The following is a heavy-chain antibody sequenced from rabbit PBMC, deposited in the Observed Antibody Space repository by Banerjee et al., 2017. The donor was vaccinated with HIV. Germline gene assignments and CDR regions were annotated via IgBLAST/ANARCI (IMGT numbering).Heavy chain of an antibody. J-gene: IGHJ4*01. CDR2: IYAGSSGST. D-gene: IGHD4-1*01. CDR1: GFSFSGSYW. Sequence: QEQLEESGGDLVKPEGSLTLTCTASGFSFSGSYWICWVRQAPGKGLEWIACIYAGSSGSTYYASWANGRFTISKTSSTTVTLQVTSLTAADTATYFCARDLAGVIGWNFNLWGQGTLVTVS. V-gene: IGHV1S45*01. CDR3: ARDLAGVIGWNFNL.